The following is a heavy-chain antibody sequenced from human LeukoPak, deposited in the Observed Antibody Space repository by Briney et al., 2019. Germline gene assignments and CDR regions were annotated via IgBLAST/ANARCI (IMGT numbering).Heavy chain of an antibody. CDR2: RRDKTNSYAT. CDR1: GFMITGSA. D-gene: IGHD5-12*01. J-gene: IGHJ4*02. Sequence: GGSLRLSCAASGFMITGSAIHWVRQASGKGLEWLGRRRDKTNSYATAYGASVEGRFIISRDDSKNTAYLQMNSLKTERTAMYYCVAISGNPYREYWGRGTLVTVSS. CDR3: VAISGNPYREY. V-gene: IGHV3-73*01.